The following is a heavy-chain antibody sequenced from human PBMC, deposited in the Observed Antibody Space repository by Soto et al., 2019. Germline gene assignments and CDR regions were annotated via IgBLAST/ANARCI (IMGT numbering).Heavy chain of an antibody. J-gene: IGHJ5*02. Sequence: GGSLRLSCAASGFTFSSYAMSWVRQAPGKGLEWVSAISGSGGSTYYADSVKGRFTIPRDNSKNTLYLQMNSLRAEDTAVYYCAKAAVTSPPIPNWFDPWGQGTLVTVSS. V-gene: IGHV3-23*01. D-gene: IGHD4-17*01. CDR1: GFTFSSYA. CDR3: AKAAVTSPPIPNWFDP. CDR2: ISGSGGST.